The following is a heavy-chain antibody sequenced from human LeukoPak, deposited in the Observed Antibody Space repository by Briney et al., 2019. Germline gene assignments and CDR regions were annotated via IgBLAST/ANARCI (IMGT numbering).Heavy chain of an antibody. CDR2: IIPILGIA. D-gene: IGHD3-3*01. CDR3: ARELRFLEWLPPGYYGMDV. V-gene: IGHV1-69*04. J-gene: IGHJ6*02. Sequence: SAKVSCKASGGTFSSYTISWVRQAPGQGREWMGRIIPILGIANYAQKFQGRVTITADKSTSTAYMELSSLRSEDTAVYYCARELRFLEWLPPGYYGMDVWGQGTTVTVSS. CDR1: GGTFSSYT.